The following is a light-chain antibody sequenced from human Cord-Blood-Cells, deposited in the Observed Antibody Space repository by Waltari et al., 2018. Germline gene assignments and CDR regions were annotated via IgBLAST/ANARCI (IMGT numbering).Light chain of an antibody. V-gene: IGLV2-8*01. CDR2: EVS. CDR3: SSYAGSNNLV. CDR1: SSDVGGYNY. J-gene: IGLJ3*02. Sequence: GTSSDVGGYNYVSWYQQHPGKAPKLMIYEVSKRPSGVPDRFSGSKSGNTASLTVSGLQAEDEADYYCSSYAGSNNLVFGGGTKLTVL.